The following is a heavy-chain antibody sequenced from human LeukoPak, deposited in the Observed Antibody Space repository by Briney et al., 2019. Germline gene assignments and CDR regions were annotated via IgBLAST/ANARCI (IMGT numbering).Heavy chain of an antibody. J-gene: IGHJ4*02. V-gene: IGHV4-59*01. D-gene: IGHD1-26*01. CDR1: GGSIRNYY. CDR2: IYYSGIT. CDR3: ARAPYSGSYSAFDY. Sequence: SETLSLTCTVSGGSIRNYYWSWIRQPPGKGLEWIGFIYYSGITNYNPSLKSRVTISIDTSKNQFSLKLSSVTAADTALYYCARAPYSGSYSAFDYWGQGTLVTVSS.